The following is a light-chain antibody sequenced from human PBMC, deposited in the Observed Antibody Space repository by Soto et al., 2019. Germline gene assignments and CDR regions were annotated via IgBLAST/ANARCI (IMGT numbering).Light chain of an antibody. V-gene: IGLV2-8*01. Sequence: QSALTQPPSASGSPGQSVTISCTGTTSDVGDYNYVSWYQQHPGKAPKLMIYEVDQRPSGVPDRFSGSKSGNTASLTVSGLQAEDEADYYCSSYAGSNTVVFGGGTQLTVL. CDR2: EVD. CDR3: SSYAGSNTVV. J-gene: IGLJ2*01. CDR1: TSDVGDYNY.